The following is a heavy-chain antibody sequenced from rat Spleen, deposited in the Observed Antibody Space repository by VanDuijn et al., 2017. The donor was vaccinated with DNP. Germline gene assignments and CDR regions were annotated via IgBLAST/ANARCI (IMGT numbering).Heavy chain of an antibody. Sequence: EVQLVESGGGLVQPGRSLKLSCAASGFTFSDYNMAWVRQAPKKGLEWVATISYDGSSTYYRDSVKGRFTISRDNAKSTLYLQMDSLRSEDTATYYCARQGSSWDYWGQGVMVTVSS. J-gene: IGHJ2*01. CDR1: GFTFSDYN. CDR3: ARQGSSWDY. D-gene: IGHD1-2*01. CDR2: ISYDGSST. V-gene: IGHV5-7*01.